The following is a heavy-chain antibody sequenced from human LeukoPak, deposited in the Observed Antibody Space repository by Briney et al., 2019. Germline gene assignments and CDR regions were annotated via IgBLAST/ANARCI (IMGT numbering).Heavy chain of an antibody. CDR1: GYSFTSYW. CDR3: AICGCSGGSCYGPFDY. J-gene: IGHJ4*02. CDR2: IDPSDSYT. D-gene: IGHD2-15*01. V-gene: IGHV5-10-1*01. Sequence: GESLKISCKGSGYSFTSYWISWVRQMPGKGLEWMGRIDPSDSYTNYSPSFQGHVTVSADKSISTAYLQWSSLKASDTAMYYCAICGCSGGSCYGPFDYWGQETLVTVSS.